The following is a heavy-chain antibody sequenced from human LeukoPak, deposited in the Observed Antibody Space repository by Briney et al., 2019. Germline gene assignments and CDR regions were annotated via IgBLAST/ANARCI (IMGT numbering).Heavy chain of an antibody. J-gene: IGHJ4*02. V-gene: IGHV3-20*04. D-gene: IGHD6-6*01. CDR2: INWYGGST. CDR1: GFTPDDYG. CDR3: AKPGSSRGIAGRRPTKSYFDY. Sequence: GGSLRLSCAVSGFTPDDYGISWVRQAAGKGVGWGSGINWYGGSTGYADTVKGRFTISRDNSKNTLYLQMNSLRAEDTAVYYCAKPGSSRGIAGRRPTKSYFDYWGQGTPVTVSS.